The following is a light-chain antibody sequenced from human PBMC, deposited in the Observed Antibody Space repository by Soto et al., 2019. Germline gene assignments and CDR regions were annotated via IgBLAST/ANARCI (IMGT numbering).Light chain of an antibody. CDR2: AAS. V-gene: IGKV3-15*01. CDR1: QGLGTN. J-gene: IGKJ4*01. Sequence: TVMTQSPATLSVSPGERATLSCRASQGLGTNLAWYQQRPGQAPRLLIYAASTRATGVPARFSGSGSETEFTLTISSLQSEDFAVYYCQHYVTWPLTFGGGTKVESK. CDR3: QHYVTWPLT.